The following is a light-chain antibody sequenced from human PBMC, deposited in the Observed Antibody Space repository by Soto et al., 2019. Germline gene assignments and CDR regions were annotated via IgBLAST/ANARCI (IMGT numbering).Light chain of an antibody. V-gene: IGLV2-14*01. Sequence: QSALTQPRSVSGSPGQSVTISCSGTSSDVGGYEYVSWYQQHPGKAPKLLIYEVRNRPSGISFRFSGSRSGNTASLTISGLLAEDEADYYCSAYTTRSTLVFGGGTKVTVL. J-gene: IGLJ2*01. CDR1: SSDVGGYEY. CDR3: SAYTTRSTLV. CDR2: EVR.